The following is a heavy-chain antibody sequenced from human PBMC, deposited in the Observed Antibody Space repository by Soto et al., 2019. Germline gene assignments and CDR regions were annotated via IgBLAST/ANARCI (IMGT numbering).Heavy chain of an antibody. CDR2: IYSGGST. Sequence: PGGSLRLSCAASGFTVSSNYMSWVRQAPGKGLEWVPVIYSGGSTYYADSVKGRFTISRDNSKNTLYLQMNSLRAEDTAVYYCARIPYYYDSSGYFDYWGQGTLVTVSS. J-gene: IGHJ4*02. CDR3: ARIPYYYDSSGYFDY. CDR1: GFTVSSNY. V-gene: IGHV3-53*01. D-gene: IGHD3-22*01.